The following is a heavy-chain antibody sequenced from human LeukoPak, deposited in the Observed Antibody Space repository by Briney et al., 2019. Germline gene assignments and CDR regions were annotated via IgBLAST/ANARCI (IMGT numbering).Heavy chain of an antibody. CDR2: IYYSGST. V-gene: IGHV4-59*01. CDR3: ARALTPDYDSRGYYYLYYFDY. CDR1: GGSISSYY. Sequence: SETLSLTCTVSGGSISSYYWSWIRQPPGKGLEWIGYIYYSGSTNYNPSLKSRVTISVDTSKNQFSLKLSSVTAADTAVYYCARALTPDYDSRGYYYLYYFDYWGQGTLVTVSS. J-gene: IGHJ4*02. D-gene: IGHD3-22*01.